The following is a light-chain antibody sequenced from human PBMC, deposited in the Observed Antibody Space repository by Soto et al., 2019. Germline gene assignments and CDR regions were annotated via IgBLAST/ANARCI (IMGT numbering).Light chain of an antibody. CDR2: EVF. J-gene: IGLJ1*01. Sequence: AKTQAPSASGSPGQSVSISCTGTKSDIGVYDFVSWYQHLPGKAPRLIIYEVFQRPSGVPDRFSGSKSGNTASLTVSGLQAADEADYFCKSYAGSNNHVFGSGTKVAVL. CDR3: KSYAGSNNHV. CDR1: KSDIGVYDF. V-gene: IGLV2-8*01.